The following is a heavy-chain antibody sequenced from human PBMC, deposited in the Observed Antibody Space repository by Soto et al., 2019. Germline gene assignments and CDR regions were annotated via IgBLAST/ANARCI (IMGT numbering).Heavy chain of an antibody. V-gene: IGHV1-58*01. CDR1: TFTFTSSA. Sequence: GASVKVSCKASTFTFTSSAVQWVRQARGQRLEWIGWIVVGSGNTKYAQNFQERVTITRDMSSGTAYLELSSLRSEDTAIYYCAKDQSNSNPLYYFDFWGPGTLVTVSS. CDR2: IVVGSGNT. CDR3: AKDQSNSNPLYYFDF. J-gene: IGHJ4*02. D-gene: IGHD3-22*01.